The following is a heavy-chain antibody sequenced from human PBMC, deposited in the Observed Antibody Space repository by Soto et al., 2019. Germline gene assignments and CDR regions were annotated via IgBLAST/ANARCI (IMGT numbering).Heavy chain of an antibody. Sequence: GGSLRLSCAASGFTVSSNYMSWVRQAPGKGLEWVSVIYSGGSTYYADSVKGRFTISRDNSKNTLYLQMNSLRAEDTAVYYCARDRDDYGDYPFFQHWGQGTLVTVSS. CDR1: GFTVSSNY. J-gene: IGHJ1*01. CDR3: ARDRDDYGDYPFFQH. CDR2: IYSGGST. V-gene: IGHV3-66*01. D-gene: IGHD4-17*01.